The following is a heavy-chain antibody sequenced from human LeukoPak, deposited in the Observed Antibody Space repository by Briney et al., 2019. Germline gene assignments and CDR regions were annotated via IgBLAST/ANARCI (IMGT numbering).Heavy chain of an antibody. V-gene: IGHV3-43*01. J-gene: IGHJ4*02. CDR1: GFTFDNYT. D-gene: IGHD3-3*01. Sequence: GGSLRLSCAASGFTFDNYTMHWVRQAPGKGLEWVSLISWDGGSTYYAYSVKGRFTISRDNSKNTLYLQMNSLRTEDTALYYCAKDIGQGGVVEWSFDYWGQGTLVTVSS. CDR2: ISWDGGST. CDR3: AKDIGQGGVVEWSFDY.